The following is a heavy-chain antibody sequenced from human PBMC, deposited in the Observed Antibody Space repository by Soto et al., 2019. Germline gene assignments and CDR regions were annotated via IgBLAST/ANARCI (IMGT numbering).Heavy chain of an antibody. Sequence: QVQLVKSGAEVKKPGASVKVSCKASGYTFTSYDINWVRQATGQALEWMGWMNPNSGNTGYAQKFQGRVTMTRNTSISTAYMELSSLRSEDTALYYCARTPSGVVGAPRINWFDPWGQGTRVTVST. CDR3: ARTPSGVVGAPRINWFDP. J-gene: IGHJ5*02. D-gene: IGHD2-15*01. V-gene: IGHV1-8*01. CDR1: GYTFTSYD. CDR2: MNPNSGNT.